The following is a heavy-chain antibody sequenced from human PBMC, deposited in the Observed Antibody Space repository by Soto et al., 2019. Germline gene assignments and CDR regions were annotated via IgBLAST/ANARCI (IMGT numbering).Heavy chain of an antibody. J-gene: IGHJ6*02. V-gene: IGHV1-8*01. CDR3: ARSPSSRNSYYYYGMDV. CDR1: GYTFTSYD. D-gene: IGHD4-4*01. Sequence: ASVKVSCKASGYTFTSYDINWVRQATGQGLEWMGWMNPNSGNTGYTQKFQGRVTMTRNTSISTAYMELSSLRSEDTAVYYCARSPSSRNSYYYYGMDVWGQGTTVTVS. CDR2: MNPNSGNT.